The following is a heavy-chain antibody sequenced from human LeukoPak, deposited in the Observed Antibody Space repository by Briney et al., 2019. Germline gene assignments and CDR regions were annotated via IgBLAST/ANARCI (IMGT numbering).Heavy chain of an antibody. J-gene: IGHJ4*02. V-gene: IGHV4-59*08. CDR3: ARRVAINPKYFFDY. D-gene: IGHD5-12*01. Sequence: PSETLSLTCTVSGDSISTYYWTWIRQSPGKGLEWIGFIYHSWITKYNPSLTSRVTISLDTPKNQFSLKLNSLTAADTAVYYCARRVAINPKYFFDYWGEGAVVTVSS. CDR2: IYHSWIT. CDR1: GDSISTYY.